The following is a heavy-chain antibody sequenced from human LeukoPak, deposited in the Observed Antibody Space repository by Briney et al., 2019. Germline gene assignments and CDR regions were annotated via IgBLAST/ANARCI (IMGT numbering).Heavy chain of an antibody. CDR1: GGSISSGDYY. V-gene: IGHV4-30-4*01. J-gene: IGHJ5*02. D-gene: IGHD3-22*01. CDR2: MYYSGST. Sequence: PSETLSLTCSVSGGSISSGDYYWSWIRQPPGKGLEWIAYMYYSGSTYYNPSLRSRVTMSADTSKNQLSLKLSSVTAADTAVYYCARPYYYDSRIDPWGQGILVTVSS. CDR3: ARPYYYDSRIDP.